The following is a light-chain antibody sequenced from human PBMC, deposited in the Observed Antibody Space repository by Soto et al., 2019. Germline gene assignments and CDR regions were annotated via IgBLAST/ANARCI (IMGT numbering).Light chain of an antibody. Sequence: DIQLTQSPSFLSASVGDRVTITCRASQGISSYLAWYQQRAGKAPKFLMYAAPTLQNGVPSRFSGSGSGTDFTLTISSLQPEDFATYYCQQGHSNPITLGQGTRLEIK. CDR2: AAP. V-gene: IGKV1-9*01. J-gene: IGKJ5*01. CDR3: QQGHSNPIT. CDR1: QGISSY.